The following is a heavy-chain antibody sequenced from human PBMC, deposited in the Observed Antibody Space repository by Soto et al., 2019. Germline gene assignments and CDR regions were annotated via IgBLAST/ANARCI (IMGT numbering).Heavy chain of an antibody. CDR3: ARDRHVADDYDRSGYYYGAYYFDY. Sequence: QVQLQESGPGLVKPSQTLSLTCTVSGGSISSGDYYWSWIRQPPGKGLEWSGYIYYSGSTYYNPSLKSRVTISVDTSKNQFSLKLSSVTAADTAVYYCARDRHVADDYDRSGYYYGAYYFDYWGQGTLVTVSS. J-gene: IGHJ4*02. CDR2: IYYSGST. CDR1: GGSISSGDYY. D-gene: IGHD3-22*01. V-gene: IGHV4-30-4*01.